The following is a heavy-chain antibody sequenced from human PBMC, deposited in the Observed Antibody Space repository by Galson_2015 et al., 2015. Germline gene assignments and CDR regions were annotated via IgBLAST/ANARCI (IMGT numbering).Heavy chain of an antibody. Sequence: QSGAEVKKSGESLQISCKGSGYSFTSYWIGWVRRMPGKGLDWMGIIYPGDSDTRYSPSFQGQVTISVDKSTSTAYLQWSSLKASDTAMYYCARRLSSYDYVAFDVWGQGTVVTVSS. CDR2: IYPGDSDT. CDR3: ARRLSSYDYVAFDV. J-gene: IGHJ3*01. CDR1: GYSFTSYW. V-gene: IGHV5-51*01. D-gene: IGHD3-16*01.